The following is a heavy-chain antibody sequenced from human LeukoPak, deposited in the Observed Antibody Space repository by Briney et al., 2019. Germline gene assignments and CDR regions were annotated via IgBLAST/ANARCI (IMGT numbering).Heavy chain of an antibody. J-gene: IGHJ4*02. V-gene: IGHV1-24*01. CDR1: GYTLTELS. CDR2: FDPEDGET. Sequence: ASVKVSCKVSGYTLTELSMHWVRQAPGKGLEWMGGFDPEDGETIYAQKFQGRVTMTEDTSTDTAHMELSSLRSEDTAVYYCATLVGALWFFDYWGQGTLVTVSS. D-gene: IGHD1-26*01. CDR3: ATLVGALWFFDY.